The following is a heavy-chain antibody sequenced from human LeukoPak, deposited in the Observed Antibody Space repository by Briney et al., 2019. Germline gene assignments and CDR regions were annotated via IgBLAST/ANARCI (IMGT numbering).Heavy chain of an antibody. J-gene: IGHJ2*01. D-gene: IGHD3-16*01. CDR2: IKPDGSST. V-gene: IGHV3-74*01. Sequence: GGSLRLSCAASGFAFSTYWMYWVRQPPGKGLVWVSRIKPDGSSTSYADSVKGRFTISRDNAKNTLYLQMNSLRAEDTAVYYCARAPNNTDYSAGYWYFDLWGRGTLVTVSS. CDR3: ARAPNNTDYSAGYWYFDL. CDR1: GFAFSTYW.